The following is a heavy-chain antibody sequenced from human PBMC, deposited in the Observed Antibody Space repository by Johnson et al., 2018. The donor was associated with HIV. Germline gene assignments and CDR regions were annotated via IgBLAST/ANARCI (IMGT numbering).Heavy chain of an antibody. D-gene: IGHD3-16*02. CDR1: GFTFSSYA. J-gene: IGHJ3*02. CDR2: IKSKTDGGTT. V-gene: IGHV3-15*01. Sequence: VQLMESGGGLIQPGGSLRLSCAASGFTFSSYAMHWVRQAPGKGLEWVGRIKSKTDGGTTDYAAPVKGRFTISRDDSKNTLYLQMNGLKTEDTAIFYCASYDVWGTYRYTFDAFETWGQGTMVTVSS. CDR3: ASYDVWGTYRYTFDAFET.